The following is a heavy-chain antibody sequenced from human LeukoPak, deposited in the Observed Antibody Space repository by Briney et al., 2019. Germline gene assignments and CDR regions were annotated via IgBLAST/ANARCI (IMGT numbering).Heavy chain of an antibody. CDR1: GYSITSAYY. CDR3: ARSGPYYYYYYMDV. Sequence: SETLSLTCTVSGYSITSAYYWGWIRQPPGKGLEWIGSFFLKGSTYYNPSLKSRVTISVDTSKNQFSLKLSSVTAADTAVYYCARSGPYYYYYYMDVWGKGTTVTISS. J-gene: IGHJ6*03. CDR2: FFLKGST. D-gene: IGHD2-8*02. V-gene: IGHV4-38-2*02.